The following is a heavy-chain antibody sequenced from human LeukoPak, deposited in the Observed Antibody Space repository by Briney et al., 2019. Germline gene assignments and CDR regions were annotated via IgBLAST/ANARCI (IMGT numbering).Heavy chain of an antibody. CDR3: GRETDFGVVTN. V-gene: IGHV6-1*01. D-gene: IGHD3-3*01. J-gene: IGHJ4*02. CDR2: TYYRSQQCYS. Sequence: SQTLSLTCAISGDSVSSNGAAWDWIRQSPSRGLEWLGRTYYRSQQCYSDDAPSVKVRITINADTSQNQLSLHLNSVTPEDTAVYYCGRETDFGVVTNWGQGTLVTVSS. CDR1: GDSVSSNGAA.